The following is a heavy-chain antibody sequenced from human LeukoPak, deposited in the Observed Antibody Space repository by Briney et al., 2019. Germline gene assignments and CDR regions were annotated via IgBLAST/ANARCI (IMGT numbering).Heavy chain of an antibody. V-gene: IGHV3-33*06. Sequence: GGSLRLSCAASGFTYSHYGMHWVRQAPGKGLDGVAVIWSDATEKYYGDAVKGRFTISRDNSRNTLYLQMNSLRAEDTAVYYCAKDAQRGFDYSNSLEYWGQGTLVTVSS. D-gene: IGHD4-11*01. J-gene: IGHJ4*02. CDR1: GFTYSHYG. CDR2: IWSDATEK. CDR3: AKDAQRGFDYSNSLEY.